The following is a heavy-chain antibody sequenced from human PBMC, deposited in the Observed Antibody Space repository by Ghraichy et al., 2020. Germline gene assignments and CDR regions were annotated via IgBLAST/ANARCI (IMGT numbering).Heavy chain of an antibody. D-gene: IGHD1-26*01. CDR2: ISSGSGYI. J-gene: IGHJ4*02. CDR1: GFTFSSYT. V-gene: IGHV3-21*01. Sequence: ESLNISCAASGFTFSSYTMNWIRQAPGKGLEWVSSISSGSGYIYYADSVKGRFTISRDNAKNSLYLQMNSLRAEDTAMYYCARLYSGSYYDYWGQGTLVTVSS. CDR3: ARLYSGSYYDY.